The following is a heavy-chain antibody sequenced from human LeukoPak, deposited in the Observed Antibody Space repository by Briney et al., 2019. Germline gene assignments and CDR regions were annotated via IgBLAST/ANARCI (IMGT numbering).Heavy chain of an antibody. Sequence: PSETLSLTCTVSGGSISSRSYYWGWIRQPPGKGLEWIGSFYYSGSTYYNPSLKSRVTISADTSKNQFSLKLNSVTAADTAVYYCARQRYYYDSSGYYFDYWGQGTIVTLFS. D-gene: IGHD3-22*01. CDR2: FYYSGST. J-gene: IGHJ4*02. CDR3: ARQRYYYDSSGYYFDY. V-gene: IGHV4-39*01. CDR1: GGSISSRSYY.